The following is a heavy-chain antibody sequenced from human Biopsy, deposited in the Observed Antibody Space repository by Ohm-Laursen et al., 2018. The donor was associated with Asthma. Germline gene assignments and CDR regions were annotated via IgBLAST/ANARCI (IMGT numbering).Heavy chain of an antibody. V-gene: IGHV3-30-3*01. CDR2: ITFDGSTQ. CDR3: SRDTLGYYFDI. Sequence: SLRLPCAASGTHFGSYNMHWARQAPGKGLEWVAVITFDGSTQHYGDSVKGRFTISRDNSKNMLFLQMNSLGAEDTAVYYCSRDTLGYYFDIWGQGTQVTVSS. J-gene: IGHJ4*02. D-gene: IGHD3-9*01. CDR1: GTHFGSYN.